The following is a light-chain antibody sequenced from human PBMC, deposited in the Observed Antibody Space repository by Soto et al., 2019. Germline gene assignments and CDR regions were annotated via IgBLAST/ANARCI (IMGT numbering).Light chain of an antibody. Sequence: EIVMTDSPDTLSLSTGERATLTCRASQSVTNYIAWYQQRPGQPPRLLIYDTSNRATGIPARFSGSGSGTDFTLTISGLEPADLGVYYCQQRHNWPITFGQGTRLEI. J-gene: IGKJ5*01. V-gene: IGKV3-11*01. CDR2: DTS. CDR1: QSVTNY. CDR3: QQRHNWPIT.